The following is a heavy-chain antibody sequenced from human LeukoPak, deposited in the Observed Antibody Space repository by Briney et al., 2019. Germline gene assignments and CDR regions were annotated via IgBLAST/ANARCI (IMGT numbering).Heavy chain of an antibody. J-gene: IGHJ4*02. CDR2: IKQDGSEK. CDR1: GFTLSSYW. Sequence: GGSLRLSCAASGFTLSSYWMSWVRQAPGKGLEWVANIKQDGSEKYYVDSVKGRFTISRDNAKNSLYLQMNSLRAEDTAVYYCARLAYDFWSGYYAYWGQGTLVTVSS. V-gene: IGHV3-7*01. CDR3: ARLAYDFWSGYYAY. D-gene: IGHD3-3*01.